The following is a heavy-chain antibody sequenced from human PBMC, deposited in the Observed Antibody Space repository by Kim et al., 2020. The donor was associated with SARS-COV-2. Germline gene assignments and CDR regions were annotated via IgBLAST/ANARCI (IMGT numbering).Heavy chain of an antibody. D-gene: IGHD3-22*01. Sequence: GGSLRLSCAASGFTLTTCSMNWVRQAPGKGLEWVSSISSSGSFIYYADSVKGRFTISRDIAKKSLHLQMDSLRAEDTAVYYCARYDSSTYSFAFDLWGRG. CDR2: ISSSGSFI. CDR1: GFTLTTCS. J-gene: IGHJ2*01. V-gene: IGHV3-21*01. CDR3: ARYDSSTYSFAFDL.